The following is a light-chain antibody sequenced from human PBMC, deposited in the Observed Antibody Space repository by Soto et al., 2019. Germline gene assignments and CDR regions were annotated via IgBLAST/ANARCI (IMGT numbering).Light chain of an antibody. Sequence: EIVMTQSPATLSVSPGESATLSCRASQSINRDLAWYVQKPGQAPRRVIYGASTWGTGVPPRFTGSGSGTEFTLTSSGLQSEDFAVDYCHQSNSWPLTFGQGKRLE. V-gene: IGKV3D-15*01. CDR1: QSINRD. CDR3: HQSNSWPLT. CDR2: GAS. J-gene: IGKJ5*01.